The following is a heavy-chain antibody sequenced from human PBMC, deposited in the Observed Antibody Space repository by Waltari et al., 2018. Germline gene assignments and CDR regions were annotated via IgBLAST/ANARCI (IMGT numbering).Heavy chain of an antibody. CDR1: GFPFSRYW. CDR3: ARVATKTYSSPVPGRPYYYGMDV. D-gene: IGHD3-22*01. Sequence: EEQLVESGGGLAQPGESLRLSGAASGFPFSRYWMDWVRQAPGRGLVWFSLINSDGSSTTYADSVKGRFTISRDNGKNTLYVQMNRLRAEDTAVYYCARVATKTYSSPVPGRPYYYGMDVWGQGTTVTVSS. V-gene: IGHV3-74*01. J-gene: IGHJ6*02. CDR2: INSDGSST.